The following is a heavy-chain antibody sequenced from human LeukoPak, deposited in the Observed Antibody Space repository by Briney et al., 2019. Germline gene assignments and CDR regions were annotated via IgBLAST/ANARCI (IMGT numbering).Heavy chain of an antibody. V-gene: IGHV1-3*04. CDR2: INTGNGNT. CDR1: GYTFTSYS. D-gene: IGHD1-26*01. CDR3: ARFLGGSYGMDV. Sequence: ASVKVSCKASGYTFTSYSMHWVRQAPGQRLEWMGWINTGNGNTKFSQKFQGRVTITRDTSASTAYMELSSLRSEDTAVYYCARFLGGSYGMDVWGQGTTVTVSS. J-gene: IGHJ6*02.